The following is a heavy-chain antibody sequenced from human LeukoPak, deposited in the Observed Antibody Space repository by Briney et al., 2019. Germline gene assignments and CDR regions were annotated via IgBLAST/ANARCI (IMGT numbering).Heavy chain of an antibody. Sequence: PGGSLRLSCAASGFTVSSNYMSWVRQAPGKGLEWVSVIYSGGNTYYAGSVKGRFTISRDNSNNTLYLQMNSLRAEDTAVYYCARDASSGWRYYFDYWGQGTLVTVSS. J-gene: IGHJ4*02. CDR2: IYSGGNT. V-gene: IGHV3-66*01. CDR1: GFTVSSNY. CDR3: ARDASSGWRYYFDY. D-gene: IGHD6-19*01.